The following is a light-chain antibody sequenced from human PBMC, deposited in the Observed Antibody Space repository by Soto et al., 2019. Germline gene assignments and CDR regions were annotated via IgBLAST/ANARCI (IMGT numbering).Light chain of an antibody. J-gene: IGLJ1*01. CDR1: SSDVGGYNY. CDR3: SSYTSSSTYYV. CDR2: DVS. Sequence: QSALTQPASGSGSPGQSSSISCTGTSSDVGGYNYVSWYQQHPGKAPKLMIYDVSNRPSGVSNRFSGSKSGNTASLTISGLQAEDEADYYCSSYTSSSTYYVFGTGTKVTVL. V-gene: IGLV2-14*01.